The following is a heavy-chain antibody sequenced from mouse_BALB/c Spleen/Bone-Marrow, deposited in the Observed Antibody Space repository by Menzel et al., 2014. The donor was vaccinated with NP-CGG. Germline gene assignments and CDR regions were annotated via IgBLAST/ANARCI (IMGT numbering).Heavy chain of an antibody. J-gene: IGHJ3*01. CDR2: IWSDGST. CDR3: ARRDGYLFAY. CDR1: GFFLTSYG. D-gene: IGHD2-3*01. Sequence: QVQLQQSGPGLVQSSQSLSITCTVSGFFLTSYGVHWVRQSPGKGLEWLGVIWSDGSTDYNAAFISRLNISKDNSKSQIFFKMNSLQPNDTAIYFCARRDGYLFAYWGQGTLVTVSA. V-gene: IGHV2-2*02.